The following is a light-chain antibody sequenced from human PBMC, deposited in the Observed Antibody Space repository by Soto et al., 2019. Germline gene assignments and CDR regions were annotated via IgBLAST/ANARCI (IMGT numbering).Light chain of an antibody. V-gene: IGKV3-20*01. CDR1: QSVSNNY. CDR2: GAS. Sequence: EIVLTQSPGTLSLSPGERGTLSCRASQSVSNNYLAWYQQKPGQAPRLLIHGASSRATGIPDRFSGSGSGTDFTLTITSLEPEDFAVYYCQQYGSPPWTFGQGTKVDI. J-gene: IGKJ1*01. CDR3: QQYGSPPWT.